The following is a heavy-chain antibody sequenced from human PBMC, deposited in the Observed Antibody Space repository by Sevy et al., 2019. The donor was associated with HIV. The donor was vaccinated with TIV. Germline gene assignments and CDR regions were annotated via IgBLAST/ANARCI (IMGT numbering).Heavy chain of an antibody. CDR2: ISYDGNNK. J-gene: IGHJ1*01. V-gene: IGHV3-30*18. D-gene: IGHD3-10*01. CDR3: AKDHNLWSEGGFLHH. Sequence: GGSLRLSCAASGFTFSSYAIHWVRQTPGKGLEWVAVISYDGNNKYYADSVKGRFTVSRDNSKKTLYAQRNGLRAEDTVVYYCAKDHNLWSEGGFLHHWGQGTLVTVSS. CDR1: GFTFSSYA.